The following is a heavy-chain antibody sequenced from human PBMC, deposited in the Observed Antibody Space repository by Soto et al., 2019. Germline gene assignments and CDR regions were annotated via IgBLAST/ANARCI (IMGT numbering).Heavy chain of an antibody. CDR3: ARAVSDSSSWPSLIDAFDI. CDR2: FDPEDGET. Sequence: EASVKVSCKVSGYTLTELSMHWVRQAPGKGLEWMGGFDPEDGETIYAQKFQGRVTMTADTSTDTAYMELSSLRSEDTAVYYCARAVSDSSSWPSLIDAFDIWGQGTMVTVSS. D-gene: IGHD6-13*01. CDR1: GYTLTELS. J-gene: IGHJ3*02. V-gene: IGHV1-24*01.